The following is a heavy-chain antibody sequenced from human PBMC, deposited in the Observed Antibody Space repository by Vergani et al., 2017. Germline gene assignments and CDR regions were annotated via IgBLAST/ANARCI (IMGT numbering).Heavy chain of an antibody. J-gene: IGHJ3*01. CDR2: VSTGTKSQ. Sequence: QLVESGGGWVQPGGSLRLSCVVSGFDFSSYIMNWVRQAPGKGLEWGSFVSTGTKSQSYAESVKGRFTISRDSAKNSLYLQMDSLRAEDTAVYYCAREYSSTSGRAFDFWGQGTKVTGSS. V-gene: IGHV3-48*01. CDR1: GFDFSSYI. CDR3: AREYSSTSGRAFDF. D-gene: IGHD2-2*01.